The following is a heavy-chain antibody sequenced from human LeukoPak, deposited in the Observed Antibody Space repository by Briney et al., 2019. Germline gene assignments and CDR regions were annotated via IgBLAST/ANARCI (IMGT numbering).Heavy chain of an antibody. CDR1: GYTFTSYY. Sequence: ASVKVSCKASGYTFTSYYMHWVRQAPGQGLEWMGIINPSGGSTSYAQKFQGRVTMTRDMSTSTVYMELSSLRSEDTAVYYCARGRYCSSTSCLNWFDPRGQGTLVTVSS. CDR3: ARGRYCSSTSCLNWFDP. J-gene: IGHJ5*02. V-gene: IGHV1-46*01. CDR2: INPSGGST. D-gene: IGHD2-2*01.